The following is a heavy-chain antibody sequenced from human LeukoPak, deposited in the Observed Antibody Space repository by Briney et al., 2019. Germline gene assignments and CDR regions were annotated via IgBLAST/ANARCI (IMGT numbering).Heavy chain of an antibody. D-gene: IGHD3-22*01. Sequence: GGSLRLSCAASGFTFSSYDMHWVRQAPGKGLEWVSAIGTAGDTYYPGSVKGRFTISRENAKNSLYLQMNSLRAEDTAVYYCARWARGPYYDSSGFDYWGQGTLVTVSS. CDR1: GFTFSSYD. V-gene: IGHV3-13*01. CDR3: ARWARGPYYDSSGFDY. J-gene: IGHJ4*02. CDR2: IGTAGDT.